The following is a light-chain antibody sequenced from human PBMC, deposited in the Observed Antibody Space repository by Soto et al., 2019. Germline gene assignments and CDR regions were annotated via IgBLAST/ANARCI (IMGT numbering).Light chain of an antibody. CDR1: QSVGRDY. Sequence: IVLTQSPGTLSLSPGDRATLSCRASQSVGRDYLAWFQHKGGQAPRLLVHGASNRATGIPDRFSGSGSGTDFTLLISRLEPEDFALYYCHQYAPDPLTFGGGNKVEI. V-gene: IGKV3-20*01. CDR2: GAS. J-gene: IGKJ4*01. CDR3: HQYAPDPLT.